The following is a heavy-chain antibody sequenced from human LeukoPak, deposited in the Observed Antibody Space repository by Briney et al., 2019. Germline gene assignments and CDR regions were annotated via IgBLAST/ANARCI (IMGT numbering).Heavy chain of an antibody. CDR1: GFKFESYG. V-gene: IGHV3-30-5*02. J-gene: IGHJ6*02. CDR2: IR. CDR3: AKDVYGIAVATGDYYYYYGMDV. Sequence: GGSLRLSCAASGFKFESYGINWVRQTPGKGLEWVAFIRYGESVKGRFTISRDNSKNTLYLQMNSLRAEDTAVYYCAKDVYGIAVATGDYYYYYGMDVWGQGTTVTVSS. D-gene: IGHD6-19*01.